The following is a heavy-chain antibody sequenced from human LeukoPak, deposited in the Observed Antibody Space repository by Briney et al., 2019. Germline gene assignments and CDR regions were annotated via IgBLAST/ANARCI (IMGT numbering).Heavy chain of an antibody. CDR3: AKPYSGYDSEPSAFDY. V-gene: IGHV3-23*01. D-gene: IGHD5-12*01. Sequence: GGSLRLSCAASGFTFSSYAMSWVRQAPGKGLEWVSAISGSGGSTYYADSVKGRFTISRDNSKNTLYLQMNSLRAEDTAVYYCAKPYSGYDSEPSAFDYWGQGTLVTVSS. CDR2: ISGSGGST. J-gene: IGHJ4*02. CDR1: GFTFSSYA.